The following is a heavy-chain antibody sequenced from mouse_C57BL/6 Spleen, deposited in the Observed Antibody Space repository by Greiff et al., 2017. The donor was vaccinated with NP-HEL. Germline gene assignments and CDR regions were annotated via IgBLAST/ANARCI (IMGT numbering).Heavy chain of an antibody. D-gene: IGHD2-4*01. CDR1: GYTFTSYG. J-gene: IGHJ1*03. CDR3: ARGYYDYDVRTYWYFDV. V-gene: IGHV1-81*01. CDR2: IYPRSGNT. Sequence: QVQLKESGAELARPGASVKLSCKASGYTFTSYGISWVKQRTGQGLEWIGEIYPRSGNTYYNEKFKGKATLTADKSSSTAYMELRSLTSEDSAVYFCARGYYDYDVRTYWYFDVWGTGTTVTVSS.